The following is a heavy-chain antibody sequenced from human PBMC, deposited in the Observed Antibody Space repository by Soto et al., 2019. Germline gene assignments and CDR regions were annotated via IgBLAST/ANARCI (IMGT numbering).Heavy chain of an antibody. CDR3: AKTRRFLEWLPPAPGDYMDV. D-gene: IGHD3-3*01. CDR1: GFTFSSYA. V-gene: IGHV3-23*01. CDR2: ISGSGGST. J-gene: IGHJ6*03. Sequence: LSLTCAASGFTFSSYAMSWVRQAPGKGLEWVSAISGSGGSTYYADSVKGRFTISRDNSKNTLYLQMNSLRAEDTAVYYCAKTRRFLEWLPPAPGDYMDVWGKGTTVTVSS.